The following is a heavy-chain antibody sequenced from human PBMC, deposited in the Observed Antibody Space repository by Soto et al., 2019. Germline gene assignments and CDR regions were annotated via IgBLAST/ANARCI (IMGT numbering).Heavy chain of an antibody. J-gene: IGHJ5*02. CDR3: ARVYYDSSGFLNWFDP. D-gene: IGHD3-22*01. CDR2: IYYSGST. Sequence: SETLSLTCAVSGYSISSSNWWGWIRQPPGKGLEWIGYIYYSGSTYYNPSLKSRVTMSVDTSKNQFSLKLSSVTAVDTAVYYCARVYYDSSGFLNWFDPWGQGTLVTVSS. CDR1: GYSISSSNW. V-gene: IGHV4-28*03.